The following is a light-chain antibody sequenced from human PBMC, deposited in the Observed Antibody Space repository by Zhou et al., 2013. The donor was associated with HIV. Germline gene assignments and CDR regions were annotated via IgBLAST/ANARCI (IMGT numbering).Light chain of an antibody. V-gene: IGKV3-20*01. CDR1: QSVSTSY. CDR2: GAS. Sequence: DIVLTQSPGTLSLSPGERATLSCRASQSVSTSYLAWYQQKPGQAPRLLIYGASSRATGIPDRFSGSGSGTDFTLTIRRLEPEDFAVYYCQQYGSSPLTFGGGPRWR. CDR3: QQYGSSPLT. J-gene: IGKJ4*01.